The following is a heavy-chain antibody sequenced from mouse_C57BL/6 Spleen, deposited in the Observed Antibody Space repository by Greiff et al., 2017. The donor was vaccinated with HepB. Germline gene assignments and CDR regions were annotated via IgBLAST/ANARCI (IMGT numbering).Heavy chain of an antibody. CDR2: ISDGGSYT. CDR3: ARGKDSSGYGEFAY. CDR1: GFTFSSYA. V-gene: IGHV5-4*03. Sequence: EVMLVESGGGLVKPGGSLKLSCAASGFTFSSYAMSWVRQTPEKRLEWVATISDGGSYTYYPDNVKGRFTRSRGNAKKNLYLQMSHLKSEDTAMYYCARGKDSSGYGEFAYWGQGTLVTVSA. J-gene: IGHJ3*01. D-gene: IGHD3-2*02.